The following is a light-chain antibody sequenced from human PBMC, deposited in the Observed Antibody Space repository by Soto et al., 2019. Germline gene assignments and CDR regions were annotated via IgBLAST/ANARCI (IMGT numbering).Light chain of an antibody. J-gene: IGKJ1*01. CDR1: QSVSSSS. V-gene: IGKV3-20*01. Sequence: EIVLTQSPGTLSLSPGERATLSCRASQSVSSSSLTWYQQKPGQAHRLLIFGASSRATGIPDRFSGRGSGTDFTLTISRLEPEDFAVYYCQQYGSSLWTFGQGTKVEIK. CDR3: QQYGSSLWT. CDR2: GAS.